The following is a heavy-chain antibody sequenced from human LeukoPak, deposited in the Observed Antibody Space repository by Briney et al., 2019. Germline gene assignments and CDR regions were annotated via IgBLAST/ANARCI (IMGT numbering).Heavy chain of an antibody. D-gene: IGHD2-2*01. J-gene: IGHJ4*02. CDR1: GFIFEDHT. CDR2: ITWDGEGK. V-gene: IGHV3-20*04. Sequence: GGSLRLSCAVSGFIFEDHTMNWVRQTPGKGLEWVSLITWDGEGKSYADSVKGRFTISRDNAKNSLYLQMNSLRAEDTAVYYCARVGVGYCSSTSCWHFDYWGQGTLVTVSS. CDR3: ARVGVGYCSSTSCWHFDY.